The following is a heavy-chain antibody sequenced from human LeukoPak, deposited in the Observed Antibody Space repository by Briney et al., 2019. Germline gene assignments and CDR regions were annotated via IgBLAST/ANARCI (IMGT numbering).Heavy chain of an antibody. J-gene: IGHJ4*02. CDR2: INTDGSSR. CDR3: ARSIITRY. D-gene: IGHD3-22*01. Sequence: GGSLRLSCAASGFTFSSYWMHWVRHVPGKGLVWVSRINTDGSSRSYADSVKGRFTISRDNAKNTLYLQMHSLRAEDTAVYYCARSIITRYWGQGTLVTVSS. V-gene: IGHV3-74*01. CDR1: GFTFSSYW.